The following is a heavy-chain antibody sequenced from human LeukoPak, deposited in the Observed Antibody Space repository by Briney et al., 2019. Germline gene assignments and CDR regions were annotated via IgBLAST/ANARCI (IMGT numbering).Heavy chain of an antibody. D-gene: IGHD3-10*01. Sequence: SETLSLTCTVFGAPIRSQYWSWIRQPPGRGLEYIGHIFHSEITSFNPSLKSRATISEDLTTNQISLKLTSVTAADTAVYYCAKVSFGNWFGGAFDVWGQGAVVTVSS. CDR2: IFHSEIT. CDR1: GAPIRSQY. V-gene: IGHV4-59*11. CDR3: AKVSFGNWFGGAFDV. J-gene: IGHJ3*01.